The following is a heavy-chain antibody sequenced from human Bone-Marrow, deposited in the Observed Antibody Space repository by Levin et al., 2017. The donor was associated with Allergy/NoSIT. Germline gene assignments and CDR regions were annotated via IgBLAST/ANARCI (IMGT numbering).Heavy chain of an antibody. Sequence: SETLSLTCTVSGGSISSGGYYWSWIRQHPGKGLEWIGYIYYSGSTYYNPSLKSRVTISVDTSKNQFSLKLSSVTAADTAVYYCARDSRRFGELYYFDYWGQGTLVTVSS. V-gene: IGHV4-31*03. D-gene: IGHD3-10*01. CDR3: ARDSRRFGELYYFDY. CDR2: IYYSGST. CDR1: GGSISSGGYY. J-gene: IGHJ4*02.